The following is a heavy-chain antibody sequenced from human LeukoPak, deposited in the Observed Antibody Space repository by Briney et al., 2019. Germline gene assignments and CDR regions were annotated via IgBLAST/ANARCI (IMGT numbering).Heavy chain of an antibody. CDR2: ISAYNGNT. D-gene: IGHD2-2*02. CDR1: GYTFTSCY. J-gene: IGHJ6*02. CDR3: ARDWREAGGVVPAAIGYYYYGMDV. Sequence: ASVKVSCKASGYTFTSCYMHWVRQAPGQGLEWMGWISAYNGNTNYAQKLQGRVTMTTDTSTSTAYMELRSLRSDDTAVYYCARDWREAGGVVPAAIGYYYYGMDVWGQGTTVTVSS. V-gene: IGHV1-18*04.